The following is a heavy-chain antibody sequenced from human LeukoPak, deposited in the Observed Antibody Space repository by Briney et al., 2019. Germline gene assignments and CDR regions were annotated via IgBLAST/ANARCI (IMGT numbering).Heavy chain of an antibody. CDR2: IKQDGSEK. J-gene: IGHJ4*02. CDR1: GFTFSSYW. D-gene: IGHD3-10*01. Sequence: PGGSLRLSCAASGFTFSSYWMSWVRQAPGKGLEWVANIKQDGSEKYYVDSVKGRFTISRDNAKNSLYLQMNSLRAEDTAVYYCARETYGSGSYYRRFDYWGQGTLVTVSS. CDR3: ARETYGSGSYYRRFDY. V-gene: IGHV3-7*01.